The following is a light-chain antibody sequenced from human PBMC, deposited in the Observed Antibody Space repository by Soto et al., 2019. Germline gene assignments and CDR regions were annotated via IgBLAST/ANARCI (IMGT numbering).Light chain of an antibody. CDR1: SSDVGSYNF. CDR3: CSYAGNSGV. V-gene: IGLV2-23*02. J-gene: IGLJ3*02. Sequence: QSALTQPASVSGSPGQSIIISCTGTSSDVGSYNFVSWYQQHPGKAPKLMIYEVSKRPSGVSNRFSGSKSGNTASLTISGLQPEDEADYYCCSYAGNSGVFGRGTKLTVL. CDR2: EVS.